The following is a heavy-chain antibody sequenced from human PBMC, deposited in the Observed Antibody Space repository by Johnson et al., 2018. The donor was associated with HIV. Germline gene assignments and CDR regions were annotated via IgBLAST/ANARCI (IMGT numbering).Heavy chain of an antibody. V-gene: IGHV3-74*01. J-gene: IGHJ3*02. D-gene: IGHD6-13*01. CDR2: ISSDGSRT. Sequence: DVQVVESGGGLVQPGGSLRLSCAASGFTFSSYWMHWVRQAPGTGLVWVSRISSDGSRTRYADSVKGRFTISRNNAKNTLYLQLHSQRASDTAVYYCARGPYSSSWYPWRLGAFDIWGQGTMVTVSS. CDR3: ARGPYSSSWYPWRLGAFDI. CDR1: GFTFSSYW.